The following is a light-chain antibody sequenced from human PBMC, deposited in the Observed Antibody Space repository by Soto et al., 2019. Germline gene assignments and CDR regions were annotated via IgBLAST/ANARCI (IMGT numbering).Light chain of an antibody. Sequence: AIRMTQSPSSFSASTGDKITITYRASQGISSYLAWYQQKPGKSPKLLIYAASTLQSGVPSRFSGSVSGTDFTLTISCLQSEDFATYYCQQHYSYPPPFGQGTKVE. CDR2: AAS. CDR1: QGISSY. CDR3: QQHYSYPPP. J-gene: IGKJ1*01. V-gene: IGKV1-8*01.